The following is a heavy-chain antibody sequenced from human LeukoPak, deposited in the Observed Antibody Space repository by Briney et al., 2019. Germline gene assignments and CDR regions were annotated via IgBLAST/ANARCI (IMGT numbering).Heavy chain of an antibody. CDR1: GFTFSSYW. J-gene: IGHJ4*02. CDR2: INSDGRST. Sequence: GGSLRLSCAASGFTFSSYWTHWVRQAPGKGLVWVSRINSDGRSTGYADSVKGRFTISRDNAKNTLHLQMNSLRAEDTAVYYCARDVVYDILTGYYSRDYFDYWGQGTLVTVSS. V-gene: IGHV3-74*01. D-gene: IGHD3-9*01. CDR3: ARDVVYDILTGYYSRDYFDY.